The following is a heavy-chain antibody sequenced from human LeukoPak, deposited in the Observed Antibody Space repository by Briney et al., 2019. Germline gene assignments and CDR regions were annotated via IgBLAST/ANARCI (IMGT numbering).Heavy chain of an antibody. Sequence: GGSLRLSCAVSGFTFSSFALSWVRQAPGKGLEWVSAISGSGGTTHYADSVKGRFTISRDNSKNTQYMQMNSLRAEDTAVYYCAREVAQFDYWGQGTLVTVSS. CDR1: GFTFSSFA. CDR2: ISGSGGTT. J-gene: IGHJ4*02. CDR3: AREVAQFDY. D-gene: IGHD5-12*01. V-gene: IGHV3-23*01.